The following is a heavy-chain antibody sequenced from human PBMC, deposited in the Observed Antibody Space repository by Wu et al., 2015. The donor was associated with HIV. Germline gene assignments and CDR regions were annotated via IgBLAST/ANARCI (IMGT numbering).Heavy chain of an antibody. Sequence: QVQLVQSGAEVKKPGSSVKVSCKASGGTFSSYAISWVRQAPGQGLEWMGGIIPIFGTANYAQKFQGRVTITADESTSTAYMELSSLRSEDTAVYYCARSRKVLLWFGESPDWFDPWGQGTLVHRLL. CDR3: ARSRKVLLWFGESPDWFDP. V-gene: IGHV1-69*12. CDR1: GGTFSSYA. CDR2: IIPIFGTA. J-gene: IGHJ5*02. D-gene: IGHD3-10*01.